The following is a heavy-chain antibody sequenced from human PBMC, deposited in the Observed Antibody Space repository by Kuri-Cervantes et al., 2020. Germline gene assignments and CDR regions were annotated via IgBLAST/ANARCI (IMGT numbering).Heavy chain of an antibody. CDR1: GGSISSSSYY. V-gene: IGHV4-39*01. D-gene: IGHD3-22*01. CDR2: IYYSGST. Sequence: SETLSLTCTVSGGSISSSSYYWGWTRQPPVKGLEWTGSIYYSGSTYYSPSLKSRVTMSVDTSKNQFSLKLGSVTAADTAVYYCAGGSGYPAFDIWGQGTMVTVSS. J-gene: IGHJ3*02. CDR3: AGGSGYPAFDI.